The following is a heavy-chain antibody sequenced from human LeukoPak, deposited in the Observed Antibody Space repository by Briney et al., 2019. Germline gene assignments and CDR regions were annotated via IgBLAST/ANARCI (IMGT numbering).Heavy chain of an antibody. CDR2: ISYSGST. D-gene: IGHD1-26*01. J-gene: IGHJ4*02. Sequence: SGTLSLTCTVSGASINNYYWSWIRQPPGKGLEWIGYISYSGSTNYNPSLKSRVTISIDTSTKQFFLRLSSVTAAYTAVYYCARVPRSSGTYWLDPYYFDYGSQGTLVTVSP. CDR1: GASINNYY. V-gene: IGHV4-59*01. CDR3: ARVPRSSGTYWLDPYYFDY.